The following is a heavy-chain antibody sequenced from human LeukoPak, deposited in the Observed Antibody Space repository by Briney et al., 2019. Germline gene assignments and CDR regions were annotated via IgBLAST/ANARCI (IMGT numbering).Heavy chain of an antibody. J-gene: IGHJ4*02. CDR2: IYYSGST. V-gene: IGHV4-39*07. D-gene: IGHD3-10*01. CDR1: GGSISSSSYY. Sequence: PSETLSLTCTVSGGSISSSSYYWGWIRQPPGKGLEWIGSIYYSGSTYYNPSLKSRVTISVDTSKNQFSLKLSSVTAADTAVYYCATDLWFGESLFDYWGQGTLVTVFS. CDR3: ATDLWFGESLFDY.